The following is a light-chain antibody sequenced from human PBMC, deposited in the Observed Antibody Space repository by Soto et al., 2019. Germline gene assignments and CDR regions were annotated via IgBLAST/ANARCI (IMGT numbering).Light chain of an antibody. J-gene: IGKJ5*01. CDR1: HDISTS. CDR2: DAS. Sequence: DIQMTQSPSSLSASVGDRVTITGQASHDISTSLNSYQQKPGKAPKLLIYDASNLETGAPSRFSGSGSGTDFTFTISSLQPEDIGTYYCQQYHNLPITFGQGTRLEI. CDR3: QQYHNLPIT. V-gene: IGKV1-33*01.